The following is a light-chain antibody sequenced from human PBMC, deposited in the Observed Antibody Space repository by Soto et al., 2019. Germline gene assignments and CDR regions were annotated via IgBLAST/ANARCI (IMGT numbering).Light chain of an antibody. Sequence: DIVMTQSPLSLPVTPGEPASISCRSSQSLLQSNGYNYLDWYLQKPGQSPQLLIYLGSNRASGVPDRFSGSGSDTDFTLKISRVEAEDVGVYYCMQPLPSWTFGQGTKVEIK. J-gene: IGKJ1*01. CDR3: MQPLPSWT. V-gene: IGKV2-28*01. CDR1: QSLLQSNGYNY. CDR2: LGS.